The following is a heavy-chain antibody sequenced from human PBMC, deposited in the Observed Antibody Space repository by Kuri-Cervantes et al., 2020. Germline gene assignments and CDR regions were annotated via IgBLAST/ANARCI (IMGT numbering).Heavy chain of an antibody. J-gene: IGHJ3*02. D-gene: IGHD1-14*01. CDR1: GFTFSSYW. CDR2: IKQEGSEK. CDR3: ARETESDAFDI. Sequence: GESLKISCAASGFTFSSYWMSWVRQAPGKGLERVANIKQEGSEKYYVDSVKGRFTISRDNAKNSLYLQMNSLRAEDTAVYYCARETESDAFDIWGQGTMVTVSS. V-gene: IGHV3-7*01.